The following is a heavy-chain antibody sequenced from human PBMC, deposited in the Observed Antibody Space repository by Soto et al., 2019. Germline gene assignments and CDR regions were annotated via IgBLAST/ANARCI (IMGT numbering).Heavy chain of an antibody. Sequence: EVQLVDSGGGLVKPGGSLRLSCAASGFTFSSYSMNWVRQAPGKGLEWVSSISSSSSYRYYADSVKGRFTISRDNAKNSLYLQMNSLRAEDTAVYYCARELERRGGWFDPWGQGTLVTVSS. D-gene: IGHD1-1*01. V-gene: IGHV3-21*01. CDR1: GFTFSSYS. J-gene: IGHJ5*02. CDR2: ISSSSSYR. CDR3: ARELERRGGWFDP.